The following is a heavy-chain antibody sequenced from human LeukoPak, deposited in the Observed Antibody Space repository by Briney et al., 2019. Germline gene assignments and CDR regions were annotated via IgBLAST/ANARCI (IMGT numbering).Heavy chain of an antibody. V-gene: IGHV1-69*13. J-gene: IGHJ6*02. CDR3: ASQLVRTNIYYYYYGMDV. Sequence: SVKVSCKASGGTFSSYAISWVRQAPGQGLEWMGGIIPIFGTANYAQEFQGRVTITADESTSTAYMELSSLRSEDTAVYYCASQLVRTNIYYYYYGMDVWGQGTTVTVSS. CDR1: GGTFSSYA. D-gene: IGHD6-13*01. CDR2: IIPIFGTA.